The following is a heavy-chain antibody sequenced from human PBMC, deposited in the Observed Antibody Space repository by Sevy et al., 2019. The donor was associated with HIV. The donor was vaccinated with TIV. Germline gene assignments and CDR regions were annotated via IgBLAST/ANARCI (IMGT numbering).Heavy chain of an antibody. J-gene: IGHJ5*02. CDR3: ARGGETPRGFDP. CDR2: IYHSGSI. V-gene: IGHV4-4*02. CDR1: GGSISSVNW. D-gene: IGHD3-16*01. Sequence: SETLSLTCAVSGGSISSVNWWHWVRQPPGKGLEWIGEIYHSGSINYNPSLKSRVTISVDNSKNQFSLKLSSVTAADTAVYYCARGGETPRGFDPWGQGSLVTVSS.